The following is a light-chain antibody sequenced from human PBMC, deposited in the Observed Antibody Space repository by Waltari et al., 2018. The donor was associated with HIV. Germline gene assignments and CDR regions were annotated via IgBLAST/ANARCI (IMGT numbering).Light chain of an antibody. CDR3: QVWDTNSHHPGV. Sequence: SSVLTQPPSVSVAPGKTARTTRGLTNIGSKRAHWSQQKPGQAPVLVIYDDSDGPSGIPERVSGSNSGNTATLTISRVEAGDEADYYCQVWDTNSHHPGVFGGGTKLTVL. V-gene: IGLV3-21*03. CDR2: DDS. J-gene: IGLJ3*02. CDR1: NIGSKR.